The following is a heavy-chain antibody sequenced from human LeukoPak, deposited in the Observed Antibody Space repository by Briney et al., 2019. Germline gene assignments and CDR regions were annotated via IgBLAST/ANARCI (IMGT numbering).Heavy chain of an antibody. CDR1: GFTFSSYG. CDR3: AKRGYYYDSSGYYSRTYFDY. CDR2: ISYDGSNK. V-gene: IGHV3-30*18. Sequence: PGRFLRLSCVVSGFTFSSYGMHWVRQAPGKGLEWVAVISYDGSNKYYADSVKGRFTISRDNSKNTLYLQMNSLRAEDTAVYYCAKRGYYYDSSGYYSRTYFDYWGQGTLVIVSS. D-gene: IGHD3-22*01. J-gene: IGHJ4*02.